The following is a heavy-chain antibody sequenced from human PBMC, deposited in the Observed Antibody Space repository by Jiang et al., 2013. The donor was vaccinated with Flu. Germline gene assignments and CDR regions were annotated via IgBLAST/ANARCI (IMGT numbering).Heavy chain of an antibody. J-gene: IGHJ5*02. CDR1: GGSVSGSYW. Sequence: GPGLVKPSDTLSLTCAVSGGSVSGSYWWSWVRQPPGKGLEWIGEVFHSGSTTYNPSLKSRVTMSVDKSKNQFSLRLSSVTAADTAMYYCARKIVVVSSTPFDPWGQGTLVTVSS. CDR3: ARKIVVVSSTPFDP. D-gene: IGHD2-15*01. CDR2: VFHSGST. V-gene: IGHV4-4*02.